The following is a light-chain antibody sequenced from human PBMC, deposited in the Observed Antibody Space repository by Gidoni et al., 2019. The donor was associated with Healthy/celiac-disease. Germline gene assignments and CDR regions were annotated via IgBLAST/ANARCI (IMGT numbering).Light chain of an antibody. CDR3: QQYYSTPWT. V-gene: IGKV4-1*01. Sequence: DIVMTQSPDYLAVSLGERATINCKSSQSVLYSSNNKNYLAWYQQKPGQPPKLLIYWASTRESGVPDRFSGSGSGTDFTLPISSLQAEDVAVYYCQQYYSTPWTFGQGTQVEIK. CDR1: QSVLYSSNNKNY. CDR2: WAS. J-gene: IGKJ1*01.